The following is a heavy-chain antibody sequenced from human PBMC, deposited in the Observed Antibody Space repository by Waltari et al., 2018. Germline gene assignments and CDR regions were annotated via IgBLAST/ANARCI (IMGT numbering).Heavy chain of an antibody. CDR3: AHRDDYGDYIAAYFNY. D-gene: IGHD4-17*01. V-gene: IGHV2-5*01. CDR1: GFSLSTSGVG. CDR2: IYWNDAK. Sequence: QITLKESGPTLVKPTQTLTLTCTFSGFSLSTSGVGVGWIRQPPGTALEWLALIYWNDAKRYRPDLRSRHTITKDTSKNQGVLTKTNRDPVDTATDYCAHRDDYGDYIAAYFNYWGQGTLVTVSS. J-gene: IGHJ4*02.